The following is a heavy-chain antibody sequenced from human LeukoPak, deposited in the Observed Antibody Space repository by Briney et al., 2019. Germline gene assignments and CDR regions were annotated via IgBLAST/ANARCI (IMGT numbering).Heavy chain of an antibody. CDR3: ARKYYYDSERGAFDM. Sequence: SETLSLACTVSGGSISGYYWTWIRQPPGKGLEWIGQIYYTGSTNYNPSLKSRLTMSVDTSKNQFSLRLSSVTPADTAVYYCARKYYYDSERGAFDMWGQGTVVSVTS. D-gene: IGHD3-22*01. CDR1: GGSISGYY. V-gene: IGHV4-59*01. J-gene: IGHJ3*02. CDR2: IYYTGST.